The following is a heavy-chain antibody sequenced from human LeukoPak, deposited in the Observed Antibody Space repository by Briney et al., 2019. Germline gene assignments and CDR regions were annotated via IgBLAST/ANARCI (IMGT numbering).Heavy chain of an antibody. CDR1: GGSVSRGNYY. J-gene: IGHJ1*01. Sequence: SETLSLTCTVSGGSVSRGNYYWTWIRQPAGKALEWIGRIYTSGGTKYNPSPKSRVAISVGTSKNQFSLNLTSVTTADTAVYYCASALTPGYFPHWGQGSLVTVSS. V-gene: IGHV4-61*02. D-gene: IGHD3-9*01. CDR2: IYTSGGT. CDR3: ASALTPGYFPH.